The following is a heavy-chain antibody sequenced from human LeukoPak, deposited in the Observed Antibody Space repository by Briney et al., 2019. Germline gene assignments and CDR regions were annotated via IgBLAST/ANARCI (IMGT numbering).Heavy chain of an antibody. J-gene: IGHJ6*03. Sequence: GESLKISCKGSGYSFTSYWIGWVRQMPGKGLEWMGFIYPGDSDTRYSPSFQGQVTISADKSISTAYLQWSSLKASDTAMYYCARGLGRSFYYYYMDVWGKGTTVTVSS. CDR2: IYPGDSDT. CDR3: ARGLGRSFYYYYMDV. D-gene: IGHD1-26*01. CDR1: GYSFTSYW. V-gene: IGHV5-51*01.